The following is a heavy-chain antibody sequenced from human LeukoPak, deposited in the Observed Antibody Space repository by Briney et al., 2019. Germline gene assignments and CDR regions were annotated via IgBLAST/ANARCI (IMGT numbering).Heavy chain of an antibody. D-gene: IGHD3-22*01. Sequence: GGSLRLSCAASGFTFSNYSMNWVRQAPGKGLEWVSYISSSSSTIYYADSVKGRFTISRDNSKNTLYLQMNSLRAEDTAVYYCARDRGYYYDSSGYNLPYDAFDIWGQGTMVTVSS. J-gene: IGHJ3*02. CDR2: ISSSSSTI. CDR3: ARDRGYYYDSSGYNLPYDAFDI. V-gene: IGHV3-48*01. CDR1: GFTFSNYS.